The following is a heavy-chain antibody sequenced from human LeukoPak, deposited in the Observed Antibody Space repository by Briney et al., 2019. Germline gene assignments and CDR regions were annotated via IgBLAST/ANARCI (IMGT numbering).Heavy chain of an antibody. V-gene: IGHV3-21*01. D-gene: IGHD3-3*01. J-gene: IGHJ4*02. Sequence: AGGSLRLSCAASGFTFSTCGMNWVRQAPGKGLEWVSSISGSSAYIYYADSVKGRFTISRDNAKNSLYLQMNSLRAEDTAVYYCARGSEWSSGVSDYWGQGTLVTVSS. CDR2: ISGSSAYI. CDR3: ARGSEWSSGVSDY. CDR1: GFTFSTCG.